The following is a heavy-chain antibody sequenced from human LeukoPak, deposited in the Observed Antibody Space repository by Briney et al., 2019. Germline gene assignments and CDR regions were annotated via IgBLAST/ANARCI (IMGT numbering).Heavy chain of an antibody. V-gene: IGHV1-18*01. Sequence: ASVKVSSKASGYTFTSYGISWVRQAPGQGLEWMGYIITYNGNTNYAQKLQGRVTMTTDTSTSTAYMELSSLRSDDTAVYYCARDLKMGYSSGRYSWGTGSSNDYWGQGTLVTVSS. J-gene: IGHJ4*02. CDR2: IITYNGNT. CDR1: GYTFTSYG. CDR3: ARDLKMGYSSGRYSWGTGSSNDY. D-gene: IGHD6-19*01.